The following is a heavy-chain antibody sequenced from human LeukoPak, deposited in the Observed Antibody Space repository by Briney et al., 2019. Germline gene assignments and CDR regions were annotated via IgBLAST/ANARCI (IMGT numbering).Heavy chain of an antibody. J-gene: IGHJ4*02. CDR2: INSDGSST. D-gene: IGHD1-20*01. V-gene: IGHV3-74*01. Sequence: PGGSLRLSCAASGFTFSSYWMHWVRQAPGKGRVWVSRINSDGSSTNYADSVKGRFTISRDNAKNMLYLQMNSLRAEDTAVYYCARHITRAITEDDWGQGTLVTVSS. CDR1: GFTFSSYW. CDR3: ARHITRAITEDD.